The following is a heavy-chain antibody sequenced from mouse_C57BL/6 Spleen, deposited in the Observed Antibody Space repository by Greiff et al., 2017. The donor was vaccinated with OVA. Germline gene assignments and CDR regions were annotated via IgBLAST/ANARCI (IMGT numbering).Heavy chain of an antibody. CDR3: AREGLRAMDY. CDR2: IYPSDSET. D-gene: IGHD2-4*01. J-gene: IGHJ4*01. CDR1: GYTFTSYW. V-gene: IGHV1-61*01. Sequence: QVQLQQPGAELVMPGASVKLSCKASGYTFTSYWMHWVKQRPGQGLEWIGNIYPSDSETHYNQKFKDKATLTVDKSSRTAYMQLSSLTSEDSAVYYCAREGLRAMDYWGQGTSVTVSS.